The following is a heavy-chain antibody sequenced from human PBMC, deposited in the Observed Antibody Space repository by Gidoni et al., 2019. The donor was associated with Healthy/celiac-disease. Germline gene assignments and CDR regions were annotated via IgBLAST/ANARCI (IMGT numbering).Heavy chain of an antibody. CDR1: GFTFSSSA. D-gene: IGHD5-12*01. Sequence: EVQLLESGGGLVQPGGSLRLYCAASGFTFSSSAMSLVRQAPGKGLEWVSAISGSGGSTYYADSVKGLFTISRDNSKNTLYLQMNSLRAEDTAVYYCAKHGRYSGYDPPYLGYTYYFDYWGQGTLVTVSS. CDR3: AKHGRYSGYDPPYLGYTYYFDY. J-gene: IGHJ4*02. CDR2: ISGSGGST. V-gene: IGHV3-23*01.